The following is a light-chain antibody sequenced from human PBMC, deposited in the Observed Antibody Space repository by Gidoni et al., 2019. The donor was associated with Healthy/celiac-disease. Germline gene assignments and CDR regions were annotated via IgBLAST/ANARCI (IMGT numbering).Light chain of an antibody. Sequence: FLTQPPAPLSLSPGERATFSCSAIQSVSSYFAWYQQKPGQAHRLRIYDASNRATGIPARFSGSGSGTDFTLTIRSLEPEDVEVDDCQQSSNWHPRGTFGQGTKVEIK. CDR2: DAS. CDR3: QQSSNWHPRGT. J-gene: IGKJ1*01. CDR1: QSVSSY. V-gene: IGKV3-11*01.